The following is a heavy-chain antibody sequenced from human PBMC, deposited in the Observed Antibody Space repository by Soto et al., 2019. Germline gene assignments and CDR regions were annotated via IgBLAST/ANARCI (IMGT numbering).Heavy chain of an antibody. D-gene: IGHD1-26*01. CDR2: IYWDDDK. V-gene: IGHV2-5*02. CDR3: AHEIVRHPSYSFHY. Sequence: SGPTLVNHTQTLTLTCTFSGFSLTTTGVGVGWIRQPPGKALEWLALIYWDDDKRYSPSLKSRLTITKDTSKNQVVLTMINVDPVDTATYYCAHEIVRHPSYSFHYSGPAALLTVSS. J-gene: IGHJ4*02. CDR1: GFSLTTTGVG.